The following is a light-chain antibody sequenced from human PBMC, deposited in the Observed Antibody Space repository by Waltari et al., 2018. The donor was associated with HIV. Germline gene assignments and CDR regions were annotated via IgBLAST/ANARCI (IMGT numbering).Light chain of an antibody. Sequence: DIVMTQSPVSLPVTPGEPASISCRSSESPLKSNGYMYLDWYLQKPGQSPQLLIFLGSNRAPGVPDRFSGSGSATEFTLKISKVEAEDVGVYYCMQALESPLTFGGGTRMDLK. J-gene: IGKJ4*01. CDR1: ESPLKSNGYMY. CDR2: LGS. V-gene: IGKV2-28*01. CDR3: MQALESPLT.